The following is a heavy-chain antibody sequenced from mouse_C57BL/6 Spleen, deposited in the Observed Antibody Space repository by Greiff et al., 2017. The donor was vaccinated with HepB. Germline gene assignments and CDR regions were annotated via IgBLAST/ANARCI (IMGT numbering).Heavy chain of an antibody. CDR1: GYSFTGYY. J-gene: IGHJ4*01. CDR3: ARWGWLLRNYAMDY. Sequence: VQLQQSGPELVKPGASVKISCKASGYSFTGYYMNWVKQSPEKSLEWIGEINPSTGGTTYNQKFKAKATLTVDKSSSTAYMQLKSLTSEDSAVYYCARWGWLLRNYAMDYWGQGTSVTVSS. D-gene: IGHD2-3*01. CDR2: INPSTGGT. V-gene: IGHV1-42*01.